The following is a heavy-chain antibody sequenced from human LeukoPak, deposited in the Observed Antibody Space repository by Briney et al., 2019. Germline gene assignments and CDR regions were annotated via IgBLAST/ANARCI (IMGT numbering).Heavy chain of an antibody. Sequence: SVKVSCKASGGTFSSYAISWVRQAPGQGLEWMGRIIPIFGTANYAQKFQGRVTITTDKSTSTAYMELSSLRSEDTAVYYCARDGYSSGWFDYWGQGTLVTVSS. V-gene: IGHV1-69*05. CDR1: GGTFSSYA. CDR2: IIPIFGTA. J-gene: IGHJ5*01. D-gene: IGHD6-19*01. CDR3: ARDGYSSGWFDY.